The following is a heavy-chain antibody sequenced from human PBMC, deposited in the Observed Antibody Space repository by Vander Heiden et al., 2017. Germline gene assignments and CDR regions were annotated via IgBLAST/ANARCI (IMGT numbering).Heavy chain of an antibody. Sequence: QVQLQESGPGLVKPSQTLSLTCTFSCRSISSGGYSWSWIRQHPGKGLEWIGYIYYSGSTYYNPSLKSRVTISVDTSKNQFSLKLSSVTAADTAVYYCAREVRDYGSGSYFRANWGQGTLVTVSS. J-gene: IGHJ4*02. CDR2: IYYSGST. CDR1: CRSISSGGYS. CDR3: AREVRDYGSGSYFRAN. V-gene: IGHV4-31*03. D-gene: IGHD3-10*01.